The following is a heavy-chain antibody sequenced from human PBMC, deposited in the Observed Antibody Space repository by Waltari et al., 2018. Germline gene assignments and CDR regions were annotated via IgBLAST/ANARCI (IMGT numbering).Heavy chain of an antibody. CDR2: VDPEDGET. D-gene: IGHD3-16*02. CDR3: ATDPGALRLGELSLPAHLGTP. CDR1: GYTFTDYY. J-gene: IGHJ5*02. Sequence: EVQLVQSGAEVKKPGATVKISCKVSGYTFTDYYMHWVQQAPGKGLEWMGLVDPEDGETIYAEKFQGRVTITADTSTDTAYMELSSLRSEDTAVYYCATDPGALRLGELSLPAHLGTPWGQGTLVTVSS. V-gene: IGHV1-69-2*01.